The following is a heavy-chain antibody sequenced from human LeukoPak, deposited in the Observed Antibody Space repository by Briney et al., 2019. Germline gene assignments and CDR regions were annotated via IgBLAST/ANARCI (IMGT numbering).Heavy chain of an antibody. J-gene: IGHJ4*02. CDR3: ATNLYGSGNYFAY. V-gene: IGHV4-61*02. CDR2: IYTSGTT. D-gene: IGHD3-10*01. Sequence: SQTLSLTCTVSGGSISSGNYYYSWIRQPAGKGLEWLGRIYTSGTTDYNPSLKSRVTISVDTSKNQFSLKLSSVTAADTAVYYCATNLYGSGNYFAYWGQGTLVTVSS. CDR1: GGSISSGNYY.